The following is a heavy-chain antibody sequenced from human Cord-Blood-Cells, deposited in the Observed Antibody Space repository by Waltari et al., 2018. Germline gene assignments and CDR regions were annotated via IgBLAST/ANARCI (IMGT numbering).Heavy chain of an antibody. J-gene: IGHJ4*02. D-gene: IGHD2-2*01. Sequence: QVQLQESGPGLVKPSGTLSLTCAVSGGSISSSNWWSWVRQPPGKGMEWIGEICHGGSTSDTPSLKSRVTISVDKSTNQFSLKLSSVTAADTAVYYCAVLQPYAPNDYWGQGTLVTVSS. CDR3: AVLQPYAPNDY. CDR1: GGSISSSNW. CDR2: ICHGGST. V-gene: IGHV4-4*02.